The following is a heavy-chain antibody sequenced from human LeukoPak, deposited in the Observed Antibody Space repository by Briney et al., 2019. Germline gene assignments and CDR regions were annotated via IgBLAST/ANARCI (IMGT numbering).Heavy chain of an antibody. Sequence: GGSLRLSCAASGFTFSSYAMSWVRQAPGKGLEWVSSISGDGVGTHYADSVKGRFTISRDNSKNTLYLQMNSLRAEDTAVYYCAKSNWNYEFDYWGQGTLVTVSS. V-gene: IGHV3-23*01. CDR2: ISGDGVGT. D-gene: IGHD1-7*01. CDR3: AKSNWNYEFDY. CDR1: GFTFSSYA. J-gene: IGHJ4*02.